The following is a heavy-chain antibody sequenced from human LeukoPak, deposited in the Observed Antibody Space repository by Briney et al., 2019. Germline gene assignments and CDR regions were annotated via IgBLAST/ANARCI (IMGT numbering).Heavy chain of an antibody. CDR2: IHTSGNI. D-gene: IGHD7-27*01. V-gene: IGHV4-61*02. CDR1: GDSISSGNYY. J-gene: IGHJ3*02. Sequence: SRTLSLTCTVSGDSISSGNYYWTWIRQSAGKGLEWIGRIHTSGNINYNPSLKSQVTISIDTSKNQFSLNLNLVTAADTAVYYCARDRAGDSFDIWGQGTLVTVSS. CDR3: ARDRAGDSFDI.